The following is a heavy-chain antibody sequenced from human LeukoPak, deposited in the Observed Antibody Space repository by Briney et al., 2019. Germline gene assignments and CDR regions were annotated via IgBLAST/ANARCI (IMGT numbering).Heavy chain of an antibody. D-gene: IGHD3-10*01. CDR3: AKELLVSPRAFDI. Sequence: ETLSLTCTVSGGSISSSSYYWGWIRQPPGKGLEWVSAISGSGGSTYYADSVKGRFTISRDNSKNTLYLQMNSLRAEDTAVYYCAKELLVSPRAFDIWGQGTMVTVSS. CDR2: ISGSGGST. J-gene: IGHJ3*02. CDR1: GGSISSSSYY. V-gene: IGHV3-23*01.